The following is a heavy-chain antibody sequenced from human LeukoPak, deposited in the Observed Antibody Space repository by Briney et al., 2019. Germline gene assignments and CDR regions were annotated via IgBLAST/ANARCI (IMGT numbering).Heavy chain of an antibody. CDR3: ARHRSDTGGKKGVNWFDP. V-gene: IGHV4-59*01. D-gene: IGHD4-23*01. CDR1: GGSIKNYY. CDR2: IYFGGTT. Sequence: SETLSLTCSVSGGSIKNYYWSWIRQPPGKGLEWLGNIYFGGTTDYNSSLKSRLTISVDTFKNQLSLNLQSVLAADTATYYCARHRSDTGGKKGVNWFDPWGQGTLVTVSS. J-gene: IGHJ5*02.